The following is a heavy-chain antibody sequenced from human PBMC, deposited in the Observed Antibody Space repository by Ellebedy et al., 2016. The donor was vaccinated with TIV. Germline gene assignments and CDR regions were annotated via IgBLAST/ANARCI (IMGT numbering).Heavy chain of an antibody. CDR3: ARLRYFGSGSHSDY. CDR2: ISGSGGGT. Sequence: GESLKISCAASGLPFSTYNMNWVRQAPGRGLEWVSTISGSGGGTYYTDSVKGRFTISSDNSKNTLYLQMNSLRAEDTAIYYCARLRYFGSGSHSDYWGQGTLVTVSS. D-gene: IGHD3-10*01. V-gene: IGHV3-23*01. J-gene: IGHJ4*02. CDR1: GLPFSTYN.